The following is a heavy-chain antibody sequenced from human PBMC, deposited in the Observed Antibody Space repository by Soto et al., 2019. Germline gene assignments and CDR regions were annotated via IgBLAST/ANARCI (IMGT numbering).Heavy chain of an antibody. CDR2: IYYSGST. J-gene: IGHJ4*02. D-gene: IGHD2-2*01. Sequence: SLTCTVSGGSISSGGYYWSWTRQHPGKGLEWIGYIYYSGSTYYNPSLKSRVTISVDTSKNQFSLKLSSVTAADTAVYYCARAHRVVPAAWGQGTLVTVSS. CDR3: ARAHRVVPAA. CDR1: GGSISSGGYY. V-gene: IGHV4-31*03.